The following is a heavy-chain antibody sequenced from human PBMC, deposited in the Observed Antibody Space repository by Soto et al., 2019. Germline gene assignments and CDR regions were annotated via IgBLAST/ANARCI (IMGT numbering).Heavy chain of an antibody. D-gene: IGHD6-13*01. CDR1: GGSISSNY. CDR2: VYNSGST. V-gene: IGHV4-59*01. Sequence: SEPLSLTCSVSGGSISSNYWTWIRQPPGKGLEWIGYVYNSGSTNYNPSLKSRVTISEDTSKSQFSLKVNSMTAADTAVYYCARYRREAVAGYTLDNWGQGILVTVSS. CDR3: ARYRREAVAGYTLDN. J-gene: IGHJ4*02.